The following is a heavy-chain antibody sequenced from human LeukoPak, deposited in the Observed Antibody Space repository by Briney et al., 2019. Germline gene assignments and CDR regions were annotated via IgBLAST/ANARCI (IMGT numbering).Heavy chain of an antibody. CDR2: IKQDGSEK. D-gene: IGHD3-22*01. Sequence: PGGSLRLSCAASGFTFSSYWMSWVRQAPGKGLEWVANIKQDGSEKYYVDSVKGRFTISRDNAKNSLYLQMNSLRAEDTAVYYCVRDAYYYDSSGPLGYWGQGTLVTVSS. CDR3: VRDAYYYDSSGPLGY. J-gene: IGHJ4*02. V-gene: IGHV3-7*01. CDR1: GFTFSSYW.